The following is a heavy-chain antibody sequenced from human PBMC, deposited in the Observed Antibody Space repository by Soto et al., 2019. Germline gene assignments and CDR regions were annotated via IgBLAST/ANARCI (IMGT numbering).Heavy chain of an antibody. Sequence: TLSLTCTVSGGSISSGGYYWSWIRQHPGKGLEWIGYIYYSGSTYYNPSLKSRVTISVDTSKNQFSLKLSSVTAADTAVYYCARDRAGDYALDYWGQGTLVTVSS. CDR2: IYYSGST. D-gene: IGHD4-17*01. CDR3: ARDRAGDYALDY. V-gene: IGHV4-31*03. J-gene: IGHJ4*02. CDR1: GGSISSGGYY.